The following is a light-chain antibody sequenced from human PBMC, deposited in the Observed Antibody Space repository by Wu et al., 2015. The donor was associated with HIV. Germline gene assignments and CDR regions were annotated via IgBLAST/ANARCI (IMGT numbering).Light chain of an antibody. CDR2: GAS. J-gene: IGKJ5*01. Sequence: EIVLTQSPGTLSLSPGDRATLSCRASQGLSGRNLAWYQQKPGQAPRLLIYGASTRATGIPARFSGSGSGTEFTLTISSLQSEDFAVYYCQQYNNWPPITFGQGTRLEIK. CDR1: QGLSGRN. V-gene: IGKV3-15*01. CDR3: QQYNNWPPIT.